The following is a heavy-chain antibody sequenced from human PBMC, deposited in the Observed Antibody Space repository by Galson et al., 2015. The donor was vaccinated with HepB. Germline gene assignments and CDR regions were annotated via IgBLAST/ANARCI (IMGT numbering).Heavy chain of an antibody. J-gene: IGHJ2*01. CDR1: GXNFRSHG. CDR2: IWHDGSNQ. D-gene: IGHD2-15*01. V-gene: IGHV3-33*01. Sequence: LRLSCAASGXNFRSHGIHWVRQAPGRGLEWVACIWHDGSNQHYADSVKGRFTISRDNSIDTMYLQMNSLRVEDKAVYYCARETVVLNWNFDLWGRGTLVTVSS. CDR3: ARETVVLNWNFDL.